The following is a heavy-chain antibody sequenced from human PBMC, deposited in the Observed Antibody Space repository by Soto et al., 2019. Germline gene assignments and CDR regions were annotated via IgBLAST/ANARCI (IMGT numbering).Heavy chain of an antibody. V-gene: IGHV5-51*01. CDR1: GYSFTSYW. CDR2: IYPGDSDT. D-gene: IGHD1-1*01. CDR3: ATLERLPDDAFDI. Sequence: GESLKISCKGSGYSFTSYWIGWVRQMPGKGLEWMGIIYPGDSDTRYSPSFQGQVTISADKSISTAYLQWSSLKASDTAMYYYATLERLPDDAFDIWGQGTMVTVSS. J-gene: IGHJ3*02.